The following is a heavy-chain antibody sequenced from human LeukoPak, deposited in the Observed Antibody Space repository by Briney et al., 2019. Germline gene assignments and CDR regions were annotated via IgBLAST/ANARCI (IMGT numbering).Heavy chain of an antibody. D-gene: IGHD4-17*01. CDR3: ARSIFYGDYAPWYYFDY. V-gene: IGHV1-69*05. CDR2: IIPIFGTA. CDR1: GGTFSSYA. J-gene: IGHJ4*02. Sequence: GASVKVSSKASGGTFSSYAISWVRQAPGQGLEWMGGIIPIFGTANYAQKFQGRVTITTDESTSTAYMELSSLRSEDTAVYYCARSIFYGDYAPWYYFDYWGQGTLVTASS.